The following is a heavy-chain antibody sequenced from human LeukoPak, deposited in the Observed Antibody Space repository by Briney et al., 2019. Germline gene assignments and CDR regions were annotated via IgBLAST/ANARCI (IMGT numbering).Heavy chain of an antibody. V-gene: IGHV1-3*01. Sequence: GASVKVSCKASGYTFTSYAMHWVRQAPGQRLEWMGWINAGNGNTKYSQKFQGRVTITRDTSASTAYMELSSLRSEDTAVYYCARDTRSQKQWLLLPYWGQGTLVTVSS. CDR2: INAGNGNT. J-gene: IGHJ4*02. CDR1: GYTFTSYA. D-gene: IGHD3-22*01. CDR3: ARDTRSQKQWLLLPY.